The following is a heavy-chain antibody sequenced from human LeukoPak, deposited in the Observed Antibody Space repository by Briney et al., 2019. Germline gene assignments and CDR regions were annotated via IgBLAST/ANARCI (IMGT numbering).Heavy chain of an antibody. D-gene: IGHD6-19*01. CDR1: GFTFSSCA. V-gene: IGHV3-64D*09. J-gene: IGHJ4*02. Sequence: GGSLRLSCSASGFTFSSCAMHWVRQAPRMGLEYVSGINDHGDTTHYGDSVRGRVTISRDDSKNTVHLQMSSLRAEDTAVYYCVRDLSGWYSFDYWGQGTLVTVSS. CDR3: VRDLSGWYSFDY. CDR2: INDHGDTT.